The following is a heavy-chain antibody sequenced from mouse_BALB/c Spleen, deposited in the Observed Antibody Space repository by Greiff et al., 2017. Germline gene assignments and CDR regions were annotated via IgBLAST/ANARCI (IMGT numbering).Heavy chain of an antibody. Sequence: VQLQQSGPELVKPGASVKMSCKASGYTFTSYYIHWVKQRPGQGLEWIGWIYPGDGSTKYNEKFKGKTTLTADKSSSTAYMLLSSLTSEDSAIYFCARDYYGNYWYFDVWGAGTTVTVSS. D-gene: IGHD2-1*01. CDR2: IYPGDGST. CDR1: GYTFTSYY. CDR3: ARDYYGNYWYFDV. J-gene: IGHJ1*01. V-gene: IGHV1S56*01.